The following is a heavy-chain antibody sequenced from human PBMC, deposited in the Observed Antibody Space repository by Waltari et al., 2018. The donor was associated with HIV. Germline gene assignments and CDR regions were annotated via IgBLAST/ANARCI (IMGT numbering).Heavy chain of an antibody. CDR3: ARGYPHFDY. Sequence: QAQLVQSGAEVKKPGASIKVSCKTSGFSFTGFYLHWVRQAPGQGLEWMGWMEPGTGGTKDARPVQGRVTMTRDTSINTAYVELSRLTSDDTAVYFCARGYPHFDYWGQGTLVTVSS. J-gene: IGHJ4*02. V-gene: IGHV1-2*02. CDR1: GFSFTGFY. CDR2: MEPGTGGT. D-gene: IGHD5-18*01.